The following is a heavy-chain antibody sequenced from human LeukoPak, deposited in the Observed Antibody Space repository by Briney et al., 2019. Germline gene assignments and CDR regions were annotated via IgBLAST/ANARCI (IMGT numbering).Heavy chain of an antibody. Sequence: GGSLRLSCAASRFTFDDYGMSWVRQAPGKGLEWVSGINWNGGSTGYADSVKGRFTISRDNAKNSLYLQMNSLRAEDTALYYCAREGYVSTTYYYYYYMDVWGKGTTVTVSS. J-gene: IGHJ6*03. V-gene: IGHV3-20*04. CDR2: INWNGGST. D-gene: IGHD5-12*01. CDR1: RFTFDDYG. CDR3: AREGYVSTTYYYYYYMDV.